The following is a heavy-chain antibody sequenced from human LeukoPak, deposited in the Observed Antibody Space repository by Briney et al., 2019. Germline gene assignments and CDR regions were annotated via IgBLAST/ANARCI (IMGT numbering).Heavy chain of an antibody. CDR2: ISSSSSYI. V-gene: IGHV3-21*01. Sequence: GGSLRLSCAASGFTFSSYSMNWVRQAPGKGLEWVSSISSSSSYIYYADSVKGRFTVYRDNAKNSLYLQMNSLRAEDTAVYYCARDSGYCSSTGCYVHYFDYWGQGTLVTVSS. CDR1: GFTFSSYS. D-gene: IGHD2-2*01. J-gene: IGHJ4*02. CDR3: ARDSGYCSSTGCYVHYFDY.